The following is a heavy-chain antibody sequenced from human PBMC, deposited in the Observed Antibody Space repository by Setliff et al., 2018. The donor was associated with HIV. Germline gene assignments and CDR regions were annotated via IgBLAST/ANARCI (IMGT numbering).Heavy chain of an antibody. CDR2: ISSNGGNT. CDR3: ARDASISSPYDAFDI. V-gene: IGHV3-64*01. J-gene: IGHJ3*02. D-gene: IGHD6-6*01. Sequence: GSLRLSCAASGFTFSSYAMHWVRQAPGKGLEYVSSISSNGGNTYYASSLKGRFTISRDNSKNTLYLQMGSLRAEDMAVYYCARDASISSPYDAFDIWGQGTMVT. CDR1: GFTFSSYA.